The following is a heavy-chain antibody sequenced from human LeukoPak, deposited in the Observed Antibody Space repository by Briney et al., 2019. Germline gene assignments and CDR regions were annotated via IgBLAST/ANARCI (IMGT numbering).Heavy chain of an antibody. CDR1: GFTFSSSG. Sequence: GRSLMLSCAASGFTFSSSGMHWVRQAPGKGLEWVALISSDGSNKYYADPLKGRFTISRDNSENTLYLQMNSLRPEDTAVYYCYYSGYWGQGTLVTVSS. CDR3: YYSGY. D-gene: IGHD3-10*01. V-gene: IGHV3-30*03. CDR2: ISSDGSNK. J-gene: IGHJ4*02.